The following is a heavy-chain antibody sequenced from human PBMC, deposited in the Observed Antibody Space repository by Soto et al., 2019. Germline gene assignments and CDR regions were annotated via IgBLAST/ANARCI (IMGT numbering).Heavy chain of an antibody. CDR2: IKSKTDGGTA. CDR3: TTDRGHMYDFDY. Sequence: EVQLVESGGGLVKPGGSLSLSCAPSGLIFEHPCVSWAPQAPGKGLEWVGRIKSKTDGGTADYAAPVKGRFTISRDDSKNTLFLQMNSLKTEDTAVYYCTTDRGHMYDFDYWGQGTLVPVSS. CDR1: GLIFEHPC. D-gene: IGHD2-8*01. V-gene: IGHV3-15*01. J-gene: IGHJ4*02.